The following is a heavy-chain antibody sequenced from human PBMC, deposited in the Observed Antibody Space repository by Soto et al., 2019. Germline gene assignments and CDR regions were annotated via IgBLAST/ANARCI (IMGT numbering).Heavy chain of an antibody. Sequence: QVQLQESGPGLVKPSETLSLTCTVSGGSISSYYWSWIRQPPGKGLEWIGYIYYSGSTNYNPSLKSRVTMSVDTSKNQFSLKLSSVTAADTAVYYCARTEAPSSGYPPYYYYGMDVWGQGTTVTVSS. CDR1: GGSISSYY. D-gene: IGHD3-22*01. V-gene: IGHV4-59*01. J-gene: IGHJ6*02. CDR2: IYYSGST. CDR3: ARTEAPSSGYPPYYYYGMDV.